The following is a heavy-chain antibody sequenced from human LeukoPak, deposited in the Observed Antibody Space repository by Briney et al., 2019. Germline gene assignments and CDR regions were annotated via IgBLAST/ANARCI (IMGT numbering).Heavy chain of an antibody. Sequence: ASVKVSCKASGYTFTSYYMHWVRQAPGQGLEWMGWINPNSGGTNYAQKFQGRVTMTRDTSISTAYMELSRLRSDDTAVYYCARGGGSYLVYNWFDPWGQGTLVTVSS. V-gene: IGHV1-2*02. CDR3: ARGGGSYLVYNWFDP. J-gene: IGHJ5*02. D-gene: IGHD1-26*01. CDR2: INPNSGGT. CDR1: GYTFTSYY.